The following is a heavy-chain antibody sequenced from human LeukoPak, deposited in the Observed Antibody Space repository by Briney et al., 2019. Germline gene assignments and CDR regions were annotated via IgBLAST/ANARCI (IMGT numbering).Heavy chain of an antibody. Sequence: PGESLKISCKGSGYSFTTYWIGWVRQMPGKGLEWMGIIYPDDSDARYSPSFQGQVTISADKSIGTAFLQWSSLKASDTAMYYCARQAYSGSSSHVDYWGQGTLVTVSS. D-gene: IGHD1-26*01. CDR2: IYPDDSDA. J-gene: IGHJ4*02. CDR3: ARQAYSGSSSHVDY. V-gene: IGHV5-51*01. CDR1: GYSFTTYW.